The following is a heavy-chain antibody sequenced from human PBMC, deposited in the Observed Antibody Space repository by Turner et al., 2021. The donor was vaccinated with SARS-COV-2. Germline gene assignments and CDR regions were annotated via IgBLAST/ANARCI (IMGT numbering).Heavy chain of an antibody. D-gene: IGHD3-3*01. CDR3: ASGDDHRKSGVV. CDR1: GGSLSGYY. CDR2: VHPYGTT. V-gene: IGHV4-34*01. J-gene: IGHJ4*02. Sequence: QVQLQHLRAGPLNPSNTLSLIRVVTGGSLSGYYWTWIRQPPGKGLEWIVEVHPYGTTYSISSHKCRVPMSVDTSKIKFSQKLNYVTAAETAFYYWASGDDHRKSGVVWGQGTLVTVSS.